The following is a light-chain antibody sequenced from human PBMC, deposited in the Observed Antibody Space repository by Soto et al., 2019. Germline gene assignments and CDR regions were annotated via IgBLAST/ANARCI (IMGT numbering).Light chain of an antibody. CDR3: SAWDDGLNGVV. V-gene: IGLV1-44*01. Sequence: QSVLTQPHSASGTPGQRVTISCSGSSSNIGSNTVNWYQQLPGTAPKLLIYSNNQRPSGVPDRFSGSKSGTSASLAISGLESEDEADYYCSAWDDGLNGVVFGGGTKLTVL. CDR1: SSNIGSNT. CDR2: SNN. J-gene: IGLJ2*01.